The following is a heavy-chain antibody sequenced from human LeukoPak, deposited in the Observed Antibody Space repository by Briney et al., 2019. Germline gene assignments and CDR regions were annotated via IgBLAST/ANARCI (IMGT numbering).Heavy chain of an antibody. CDR2: IYHSGST. V-gene: IGHV4-4*02. CDR3: AIHEYYYDSKGAFDI. J-gene: IGHJ3*02. CDR1: GGSISSSNW. Sequence: PSGTLSLTCAVSGGSISSSNWWSWVRQPPGKGLEWIGEIYHSGSTNCNPSLKSRVTISVDKSKNQFSLKLSSVTAADTAVYYCAIHEYYYDSKGAFDIWGQGTMVTVSS. D-gene: IGHD3-22*01.